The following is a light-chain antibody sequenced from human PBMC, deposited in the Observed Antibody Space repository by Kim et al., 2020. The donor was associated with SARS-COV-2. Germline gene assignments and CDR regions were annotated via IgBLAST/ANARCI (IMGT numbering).Light chain of an antibody. CDR2: ISS. CDR3: ATWDDSLNGWV. Sequence: GQRDPVSDSGASATLGTNTVYCHQQLPGTAPKVLIYISSQRPSGVPDRFSGSRSGTSASLAISGLQSEDEADYYCATWDDSLNGWVFGGGTQLTVL. CDR1: SATLGTNT. V-gene: IGLV1-44*01. J-gene: IGLJ3*02.